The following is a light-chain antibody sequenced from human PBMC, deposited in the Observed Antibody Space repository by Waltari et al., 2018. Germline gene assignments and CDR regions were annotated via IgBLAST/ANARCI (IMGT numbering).Light chain of an antibody. CDR1: DSDVGPYDF. J-gene: IGLJ1*01. V-gene: IGLV2-14*01. CDR3: SSYTTSSAPGV. Sequence: QSALTQPASVSGSPGQSITISCSGTDSDVGPYDFVSWYQQHPGKAPHLIIYEVSNRPSGIAKRFSASKSGNTASLTISGLQAEDEADYYCSSYTTSSAPGVFGTGTRVTVL. CDR2: EVS.